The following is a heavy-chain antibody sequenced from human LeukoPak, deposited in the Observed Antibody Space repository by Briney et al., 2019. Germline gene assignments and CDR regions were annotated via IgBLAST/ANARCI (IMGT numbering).Heavy chain of an antibody. Sequence: GGSLRLSCAASGFALSSHRMTWVRQVPGRGPEWVANVNRDGSETYYLDSVKGRFTISKDNAKNSLYLQMNSLRAEDTALYHCARNNGMDVWGQGTTVIVSS. V-gene: IGHV3-7*03. CDR2: VNRDGSET. J-gene: IGHJ6*02. CDR3: ARNNGMDV. CDR1: GFALSSHR.